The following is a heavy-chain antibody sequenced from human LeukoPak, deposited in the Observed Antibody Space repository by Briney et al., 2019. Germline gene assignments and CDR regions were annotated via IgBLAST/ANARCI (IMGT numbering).Heavy chain of an antibody. V-gene: IGHV4-59*01. D-gene: IGHD3-9*01. CDR3: ARIDSAYYYGMDV. J-gene: IGHJ6*02. Sequence: SETLSLTCTVSGASIISSYWSWIRQPPGEGLEWIGYIYHSGSTNYSPSLKSRVTLSVDTSKNQFSLKVSSVTAADTAVYYCARIDSAYYYGMDVWGQGTMVTVSS. CDR2: IYHSGST. CDR1: GASIISSY.